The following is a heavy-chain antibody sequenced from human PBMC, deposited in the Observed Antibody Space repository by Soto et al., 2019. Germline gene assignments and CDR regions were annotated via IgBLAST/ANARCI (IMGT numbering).Heavy chain of an antibody. D-gene: IGHD3-22*01. CDR1: GYTFTSYC. CDR2: ISAYNGNT. Sequence: ASVKVSCKASGYTFTSYCISWVRQAPGQGLEWMGWISAYNGNTNYAQKLQGRVTMTTDTSTSTAYMELRSLRSDDTAVYYGARTGYYYDSSGYNTLGYYGMDVWGQGTTVTVSS. CDR3: ARTGYYYDSSGYNTLGYYGMDV. J-gene: IGHJ6*02. V-gene: IGHV1-18*01.